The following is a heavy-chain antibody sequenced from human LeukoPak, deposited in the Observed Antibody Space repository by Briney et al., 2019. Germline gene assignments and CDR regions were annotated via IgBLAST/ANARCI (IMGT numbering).Heavy chain of an antibody. V-gene: IGHV4-31*11. D-gene: IGHD3-16*01. CDR3: ARGDFRDHAFDI. CDR1: GASISSGGYY. J-gene: IGHJ3*02. CDR2: IYYSGST. Sequence: PSETLSLTCAVSGASISSGGYYWSWIRQHPGKGLEWIGYIYYSGSTYYNPSLKSRVTISVDTSKNQFSLKLSSVTAADTAVYYCARGDFRDHAFDIWGQGTMVTVSS.